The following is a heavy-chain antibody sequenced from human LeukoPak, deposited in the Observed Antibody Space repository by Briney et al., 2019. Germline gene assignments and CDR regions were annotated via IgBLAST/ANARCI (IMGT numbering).Heavy chain of an antibody. CDR2: IGGSGAIT. Sequence: GGSLRLSCAASGFTFAGYAMSWVRQPPGRGLEWVSAIGGSGAITYYADSVKGRFTISRDNSKNTLYLQMNSLRAEDTAIYYCAKDGGGPRGSFDIWGQGTMVTVSS. CDR3: AKDGGGPRGSFDI. CDR1: GFTFAGYA. V-gene: IGHV3-23*01. D-gene: IGHD3-16*01. J-gene: IGHJ3*02.